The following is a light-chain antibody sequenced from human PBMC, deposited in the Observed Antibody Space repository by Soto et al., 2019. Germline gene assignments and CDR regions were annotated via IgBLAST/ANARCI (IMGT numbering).Light chain of an antibody. CDR1: QSIGGF. CDR2: AAS. J-gene: IGKJ1*01. CDR3: QQYNRYWT. V-gene: IGKV1-39*01. Sequence: DIQMTQSPSSVSVSVGDRVTITCRASQSIGGFLNWYQQKLGKAPKLLIYAASSLQSGVPSRFSGSGSGTDFTLTISSLQPEDFATYYCQQYNRYWTFGQGTKVDIK.